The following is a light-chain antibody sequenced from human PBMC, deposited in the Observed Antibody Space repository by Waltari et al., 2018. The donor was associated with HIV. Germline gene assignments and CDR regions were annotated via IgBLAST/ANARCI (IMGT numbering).Light chain of an antibody. Sequence: YELTQPPSMSVSPGQTAKITCSGDVLAKQYAYWYQQKPGQAPVLVMSKDTERPSEIPERFSGFSSGTTVTLTISGVQAEDEADYHCQSSDDSRPWIFGGGTKMTVL. CDR3: QSSDDSRPWI. CDR1: VLAKQY. J-gene: IGLJ2*01. V-gene: IGLV3-25*03. CDR2: KDT.